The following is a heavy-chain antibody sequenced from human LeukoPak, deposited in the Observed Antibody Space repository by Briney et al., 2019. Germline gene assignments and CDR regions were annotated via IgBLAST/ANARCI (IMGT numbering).Heavy chain of an antibody. V-gene: IGHV1-2*02. CDR2: INPNSGGT. D-gene: IGHD3-22*01. Sequence: GASVKVSCKASGYTFTGYYMHWVRQAPGQGLEWMGWINPNSGGTNYAQKFQGRVTMTRDTSISTAYMELSRLRSDDTAVYYCAREYYYDSSGYNLDAFDIWGQGTMVTVSS. CDR3: AREYYYDSSGYNLDAFDI. CDR1: GYTFTGYY. J-gene: IGHJ3*02.